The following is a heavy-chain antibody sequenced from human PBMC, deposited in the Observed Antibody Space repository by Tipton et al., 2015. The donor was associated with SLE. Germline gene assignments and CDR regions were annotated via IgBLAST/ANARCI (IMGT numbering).Heavy chain of an antibody. CDR3: ARGILEWSDY. J-gene: IGHJ4*02. CDR2: INHSGST. Sequence: TLSLTCTVSGGSISSSSYYWSWIRQPPGKGLEWIGEINHSGSTNYNPSLKSRVTISVDTSKNQFSLKLSSVTAADTVVYYCARGILEWSDYWGQGTLVTVSS. V-gene: IGHV4-39*07. D-gene: IGHD3-3*01. CDR1: GGSISSSSYY.